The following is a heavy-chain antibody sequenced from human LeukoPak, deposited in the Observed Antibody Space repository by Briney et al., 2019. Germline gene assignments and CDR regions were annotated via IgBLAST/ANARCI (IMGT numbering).Heavy chain of an antibody. CDR1: GFTFSSYG. V-gene: IGHV3-30*02. Sequence: GGSLRLSCAASGFTFSSYGMHWVRQAPGKGLEWVAFIRYDGRNQDYADSVKGQFTISRDNAKNTLYLQMNSLRVEDTAVYYCAKSGERRRPYYFDYWGQGTLVTVSS. D-gene: IGHD3-10*01. J-gene: IGHJ4*02. CDR2: IRYDGRNQ. CDR3: AKSGERRRPYYFDY.